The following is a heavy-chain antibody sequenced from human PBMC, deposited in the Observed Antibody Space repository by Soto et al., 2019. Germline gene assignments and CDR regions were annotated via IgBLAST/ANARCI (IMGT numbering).Heavy chain of an antibody. J-gene: IGHJ4*02. CDR3: AKDLVVVVMGFDY. Sequence: PGGSLRLSCAASGFTFSSYAMSWVRQAPGKGLEWVSAISGSGGSTYYADSVKGRFTISRDNSKNTLYLQMNSLRAEDTAVNYCAKDLVVVVMGFDYWGQGTLVTVSS. D-gene: IGHD3-22*01. V-gene: IGHV3-23*01. CDR1: GFTFSSYA. CDR2: ISGSGGST.